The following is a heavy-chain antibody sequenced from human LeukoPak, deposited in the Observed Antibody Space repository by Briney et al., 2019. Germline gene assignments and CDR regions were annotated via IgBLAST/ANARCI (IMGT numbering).Heavy chain of an antibody. D-gene: IGHD3-3*01. CDR2: INHSGST. CDR3: ARQGYDFWSGYPVDY. J-gene: IGHJ4*02. Sequence: SETLSLTCAVYGGSFSGYYWSWIRQPPGKGLEWIGEINHSGSTNYNPSLKSRVTISVDTSKNQFSLKLSSVTAADTAVYYCARQGYDFWSGYPVDYWGQGTLVTVSS. CDR1: GGSFSGYY. V-gene: IGHV4-34*01.